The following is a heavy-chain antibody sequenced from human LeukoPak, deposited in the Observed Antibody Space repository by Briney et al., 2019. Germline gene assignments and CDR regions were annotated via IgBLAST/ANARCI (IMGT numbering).Heavy chain of an antibody. CDR2: VYYSGTA. V-gene: IGHV4-61*05. J-gene: IGHJ4*02. CDR1: GGSISSSSYY. D-gene: IGHD3-10*01. CDR3: ARALTARGSYDY. Sequence: SETLSLTCTVSGGSISSSSYYWGWIRQPPGKGLEWIGYVYYSGTANYNPSLKGRVTISLDTSKNQFSLNLNSVTAADTAMYYCARALTARGSYDYWGQGTLVTVSS.